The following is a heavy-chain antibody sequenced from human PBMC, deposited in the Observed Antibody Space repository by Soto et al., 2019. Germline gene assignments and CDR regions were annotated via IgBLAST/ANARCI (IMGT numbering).Heavy chain of an antibody. V-gene: IGHV3-30*18. CDR1: GFTVSSYG. J-gene: IGHJ3*02. CDR2: ISYDGSNK. Sequence: GGSLRLSCAASGFTVSSYGMHWVRLAPGKGLEWVAVISYDGSNKYYADSVKGRFTISRDNSKNTLYLQMNSLRAEDTAVYYCAKGFSVIVVVTSAFDICGQGTMVTVSS. D-gene: IGHD3-22*01. CDR3: AKGFSVIVVVTSAFDI.